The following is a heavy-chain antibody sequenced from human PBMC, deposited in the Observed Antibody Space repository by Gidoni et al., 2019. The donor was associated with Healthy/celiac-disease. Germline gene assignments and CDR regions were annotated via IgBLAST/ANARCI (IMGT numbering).Heavy chain of an antibody. CDR3: KYVPFWSGYYNSTALNLNWFDP. V-gene: IGHV3-23*01. D-gene: IGHD3-3*01. CDR1: GFTFSSYA. CDR2: ISGSGGST. Sequence: EVQLLESGGGLVQPGGSLRLSCAASGFTFSSYAMSWVRQATGKGLEWVSAISGSGGSTYYADSVKGRFTISRDNSKNTLYLQMNSLRAEDTAVYYCKYVPFWSGYYNSTALNLNWFDPWGQGTLVTVSS. J-gene: IGHJ5*02.